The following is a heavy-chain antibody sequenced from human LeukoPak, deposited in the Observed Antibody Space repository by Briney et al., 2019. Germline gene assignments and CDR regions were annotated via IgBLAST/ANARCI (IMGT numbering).Heavy chain of an antibody. V-gene: IGHV3-23*01. Sequence: GGSLRLSCAASGFTFSSYSMNWVRQAPGKGLEWVSAISGSGGSTYYADSVKGRFTISRDNSKNTLYLQMNSLRAEDTAVYYCAKGPHYYGSGSRRKYYYYYMDVWGKGTTVTISS. CDR1: GFTFSSYS. D-gene: IGHD3-10*01. CDR3: AKGPHYYGSGSRRKYYYYYMDV. J-gene: IGHJ6*03. CDR2: ISGSGGST.